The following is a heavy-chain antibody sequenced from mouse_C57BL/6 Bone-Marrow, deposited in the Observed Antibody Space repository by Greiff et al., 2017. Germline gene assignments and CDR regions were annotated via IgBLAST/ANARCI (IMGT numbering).Heavy chain of an antibody. CDR2: IDPSDSYT. V-gene: IGHV1-59*01. CDR1: GYTFTSYW. D-gene: IGHD1-1*01. CDR3: ASSHYYGSRGAMDY. Sequence: QVQLQQPGAELVRPGTSVKLSCKASGYTFTSYWMHWVKQMPGQGLEWIGVIDPSDSYTNYNQKFKGKATLTVDTSSSTAYMQLSSLTSEDSAVYYCASSHYYGSRGAMDYWGQGTSVTVSS. J-gene: IGHJ4*01.